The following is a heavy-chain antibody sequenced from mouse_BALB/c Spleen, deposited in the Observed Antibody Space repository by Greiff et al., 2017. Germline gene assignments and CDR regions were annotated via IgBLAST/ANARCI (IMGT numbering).Heavy chain of an antibody. Sequence: EVQLQQSGPGLVKPSQSLSLTCTVTGYSITSDYAWNWIRQFPGNKLEWMGYISYSGSTSYNPSLKSRISITRDTSKNQFFLQLNSVTTEDTATYYCARCGSRKCYAMDYWGQGTSVTVSS. V-gene: IGHV3-2*02. J-gene: IGHJ4*01. CDR2: ISYSGST. D-gene: IGHD1-1*01. CDR1: GYSITSDYA. CDR3: ARCGSRKCYAMDY.